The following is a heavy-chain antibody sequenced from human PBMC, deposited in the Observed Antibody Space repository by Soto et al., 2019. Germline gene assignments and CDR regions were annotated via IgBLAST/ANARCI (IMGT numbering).Heavy chain of an antibody. CDR1: GFTFSSYS. CDR3: ARGSKPTIFGVVIIRGEYFDY. Sequence: PGGSLRLSCAASGFTFSSYSMNWVRQAPGKGLEWVSSISSSSSYIYYADSVKGRFTISRDNAKNSLYLQMNSLRAEDTAVYYCARGSKPTIFGVVIIRGEYFDYWGQGTLVTVSS. J-gene: IGHJ4*02. CDR2: ISSSSSYI. V-gene: IGHV3-21*01. D-gene: IGHD3-3*01.